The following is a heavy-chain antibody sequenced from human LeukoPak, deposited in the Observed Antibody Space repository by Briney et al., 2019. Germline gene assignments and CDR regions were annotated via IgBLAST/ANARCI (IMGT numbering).Heavy chain of an antibody. Sequence: SETLSLTCTVSGYSISSGYYWGWLRQPPGKGLEWIGSIYQSGSTYYNPSLKSRVTISVDTSKNQFSLKLSSVTAADTAVYYCARRGSSGWYPIDWFDPWGQGTLVTVSS. D-gene: IGHD6-19*01. CDR2: IYQSGST. CDR1: GYSISSGYY. J-gene: IGHJ5*02. CDR3: ARRGSSGWYPIDWFDP. V-gene: IGHV4-38-2*02.